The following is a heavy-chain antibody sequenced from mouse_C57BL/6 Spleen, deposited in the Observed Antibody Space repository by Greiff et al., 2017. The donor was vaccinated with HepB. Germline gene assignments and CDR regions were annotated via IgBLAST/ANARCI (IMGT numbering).Heavy chain of an antibody. J-gene: IGHJ4*01. CDR3: ARGDITTVVEIYAMDY. CDR2: IYPGSGNT. V-gene: IGHV1-76*01. CDR1: GYTFTDYY. Sequence: VKLVESGAELVRPGASVKLSCKASGYTFTDYYINWVKQRPGQGLEWIARIYPGSGNTYYNEKFKGKATLTAEKSSSTAYMQLSSLTSEDSAVYFCARGDITTVVEIYAMDYWGQGTSVTVSS. D-gene: IGHD1-1*01.